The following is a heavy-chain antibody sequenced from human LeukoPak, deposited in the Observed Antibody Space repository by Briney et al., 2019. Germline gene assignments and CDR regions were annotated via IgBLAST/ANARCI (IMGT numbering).Heavy chain of an antibody. CDR1: GGSISGYY. CDR2: IPYSGST. CDR3: ARDNRDPELGIGNWFDP. J-gene: IGHJ5*02. V-gene: IGHV4-59*01. Sequence: SETLSLTCTVSGGSISGYYWSWIRQPPGKGLEWIGYIPYSGSTTYNPSLKSRVTISLDTSRYQFSLRLSTVTAADTAVYYCARDNRDPELGIGNWFDPWGQGTLVTVSS. D-gene: IGHD7-27*01.